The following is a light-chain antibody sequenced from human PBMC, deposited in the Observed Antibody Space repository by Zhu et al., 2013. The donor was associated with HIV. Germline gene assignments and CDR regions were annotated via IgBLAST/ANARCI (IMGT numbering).Light chain of an antibody. CDR2: GAF. J-gene: IGKJ5*01. CDR1: QDINNN. V-gene: IGKV1-16*02. CDR3: QQYNSYPFT. Sequence: DIQMTQSPPSLSAPVGDRVTITCRASQDINNNLAWFQQKPGKAPKSLIYGAFRLQSGVPSKFSGSASETEFTLTITSLQPEDVATYYCQQYNSYPFTFGQGTRLEIK.